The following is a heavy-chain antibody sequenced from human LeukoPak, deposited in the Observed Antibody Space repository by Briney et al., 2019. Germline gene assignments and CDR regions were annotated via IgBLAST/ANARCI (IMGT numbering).Heavy chain of an antibody. V-gene: IGHV1-69*06. J-gene: IGHJ2*01. Sequence: SVKVSCKASGGTFSSYAISWVRQAPGQGLEWMGGIIPIFGTANYAQKFQGRVTITADKSTSTAYMELSSLRSEDTAVYYCARSLSSSGWDDWYFDLWGRGTLVTVSS. CDR3: ARSLSSSGWDDWYFDL. CDR2: IIPIFGTA. CDR1: GGTFSSYA. D-gene: IGHD6-19*01.